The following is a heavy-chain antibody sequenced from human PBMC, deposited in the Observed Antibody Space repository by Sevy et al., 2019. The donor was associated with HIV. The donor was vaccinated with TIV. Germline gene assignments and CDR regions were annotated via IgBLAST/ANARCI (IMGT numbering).Heavy chain of an antibody. D-gene: IGHD1-26*01. Sequence: GGSLRLSCATSGFTFRDAWMSWVHQAPGKGLEWVGRIKSKNEGATRDFAAPVKGRFAISRDDSKNTLYLQMDSLKTEDTAVYYCAAGVGASDFDYWGQGILVTVSS. CDR2: IKSKNEGATR. CDR1: GFTFRDAW. J-gene: IGHJ4*02. CDR3: AAGVGASDFDY. V-gene: IGHV3-15*01.